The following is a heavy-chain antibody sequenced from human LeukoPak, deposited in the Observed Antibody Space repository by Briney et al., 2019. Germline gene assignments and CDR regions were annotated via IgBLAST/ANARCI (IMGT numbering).Heavy chain of an antibody. CDR2: IKQDGSEK. CDR1: GWTFSSYW. CDR3: AREREVGATYYYYMDV. J-gene: IGHJ6*03. V-gene: IGHV3-7*01. Sequence: GGSLRLSCAASGWTFSSYWISWVRQAPGKGLEWVANIKQDGSEKYYVDSVKGRFTISRDNAKNSLYLQMNSLRAEETAVYYCAREREVGATYYYYMDVWGKGTTVTLSS. D-gene: IGHD1-26*01.